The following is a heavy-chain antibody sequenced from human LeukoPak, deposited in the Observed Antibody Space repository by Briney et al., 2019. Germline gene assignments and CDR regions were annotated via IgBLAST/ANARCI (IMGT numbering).Heavy chain of an antibody. CDR2: ISWNSGSI. V-gene: IGHV3-9*01. Sequence: QAGGSLRLSCAASGFTFDDYAMHWVRQAPGKGLEWVSGISWNSGSIGYADSVKGRFTISRDNAKNSLYLQMNSPRAEDTALYYCAKDMVRRPRAFDIWGQGTMVTVSS. D-gene: IGHD3-10*01. CDR3: AKDMVRRPRAFDI. J-gene: IGHJ3*02. CDR1: GFTFDDYA.